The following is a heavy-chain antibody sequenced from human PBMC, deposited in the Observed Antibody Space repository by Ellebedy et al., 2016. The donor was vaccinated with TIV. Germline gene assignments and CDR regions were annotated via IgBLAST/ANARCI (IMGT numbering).Heavy chain of an antibody. V-gene: IGHV1-69*13. CDR3: ALAMATRPPEDY. CDR2: IIPIFGTA. CDR1: GGTFSSYA. J-gene: IGHJ4*02. Sequence: SVKVSXXASGGTFSSYAISWVRQAPGQGLEWMGGIIPIFGTANYAQKFQGRVTITADESTSTVYMELSSLRSEDTAVYYCALAMATRPPEDYWGQGTLVTVSS. D-gene: IGHD5-24*01.